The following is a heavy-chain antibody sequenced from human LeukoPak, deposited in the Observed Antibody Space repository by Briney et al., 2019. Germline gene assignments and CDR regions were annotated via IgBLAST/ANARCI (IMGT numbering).Heavy chain of an antibody. Sequence: GGSLRLSCAASEFTFSNYGMHSVRQAPGKGLEWVAVIWYDGSNKYYADSVKGRFTISRDNSKNTLYLQMNSLRAEDTAVYYCARQGYDSSGYMFDYWGQGTLVTVSS. D-gene: IGHD3-22*01. CDR3: ARQGYDSSGYMFDY. CDR2: IWYDGSNK. CDR1: EFTFSNYG. V-gene: IGHV3-33*01. J-gene: IGHJ4*02.